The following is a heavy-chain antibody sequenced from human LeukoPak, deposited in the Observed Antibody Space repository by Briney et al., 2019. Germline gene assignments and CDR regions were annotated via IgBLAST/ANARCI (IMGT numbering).Heavy chain of an antibody. Sequence: NPSETLSLTCTVSGGSISSYYWSWIPQPPGKGLEWIGYIYYSGSTNYNPSLKSRVTISVDTSTKQSSLKLSSVTAAETAVYYCARAPPTYSSSWYFNAFDIWGQGTMVTVSS. CDR1: GGSISSYY. CDR2: IYYSGST. J-gene: IGHJ3*02. D-gene: IGHD6-13*01. CDR3: ARAPPTYSSSWYFNAFDI. V-gene: IGHV4-59*01.